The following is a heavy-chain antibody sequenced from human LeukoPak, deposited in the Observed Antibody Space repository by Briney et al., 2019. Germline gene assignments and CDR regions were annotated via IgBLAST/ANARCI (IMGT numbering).Heavy chain of an antibody. CDR2: IHHSEST. CDR1: GYSISSVYY. Sequence: PSETLSLTCAVYGYSISSVYYWGWIRQPPGKGLEWIGSIHHSESTYHNSSLKSRVTMSVDTPRNLFSLNLNSVTAADTPVYYCARGRWEHSSSKYFDYWGQGTLVTVSS. V-gene: IGHV4-38-2*01. J-gene: IGHJ4*02. D-gene: IGHD1-26*01. CDR3: ARGRWEHSSSKYFDY.